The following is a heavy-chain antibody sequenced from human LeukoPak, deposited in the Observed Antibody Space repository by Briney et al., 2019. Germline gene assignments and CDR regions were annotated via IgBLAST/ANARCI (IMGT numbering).Heavy chain of an antibody. CDR1: GLSFSNYW. Sequence: GGSLRLSCAASGLSFSNYWMHWVRQAPGKGLVWVTRMNSDGSATYYADSVQGRFTISRDNAKNTLYLQMNSLRAEDTAMYFCAKGPNYFDSWGQGTLVTVSS. CDR3: AKGPNYFDS. V-gene: IGHV3-74*01. CDR2: MNSDGSAT. J-gene: IGHJ4*02.